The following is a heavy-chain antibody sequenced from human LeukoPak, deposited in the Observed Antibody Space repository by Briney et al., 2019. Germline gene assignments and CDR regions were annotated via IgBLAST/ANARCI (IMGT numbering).Heavy chain of an antibody. CDR1: GFTFSNYW. Sequence: PGGSLRLSCAASGFTFSNYWMSWVRQVPGKGLEWVANIKQDGSEKYYVDSVKGRFTISRDNAKNSLYLQMNSLRAEDTAVYYCARDWADIVVVGAATQWGDAFDIWGQGTMVTVSS. CDR3: ARDWADIVVVGAATQWGDAFDI. V-gene: IGHV3-7*01. D-gene: IGHD2-15*01. J-gene: IGHJ3*02. CDR2: IKQDGSEK.